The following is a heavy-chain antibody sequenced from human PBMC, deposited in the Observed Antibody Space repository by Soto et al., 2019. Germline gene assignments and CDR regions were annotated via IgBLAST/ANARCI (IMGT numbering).Heavy chain of an antibody. CDR1: GGSINYSY. D-gene: IGHD4-17*01. J-gene: IGHJ6*02. V-gene: IGHV4-59*01. CDR2: ISYTGSA. Sequence: PSETLSLTCTVSGGSINYSYLTWIRQPPGKGLEWIGYISYTGSANYSASLKSRLTISVDTSKNQFSLKLSSVTAADTALYYCARVNYGDYYYGMDVWGQGTTVTVYS. CDR3: ARVNYGDYYYGMDV.